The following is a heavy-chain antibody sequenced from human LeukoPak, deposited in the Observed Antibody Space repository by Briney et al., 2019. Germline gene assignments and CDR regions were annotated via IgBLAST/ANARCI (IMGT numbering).Heavy chain of an antibody. Sequence: GGSLRLSCAASGFHVITYYMNWFRQAPGKGLEWASVIYSDFRTYYADSVKGRFIISRDNAKNSLYLQMNSLRAEDTAVYYCARDGPQRDAFDIWGQGTMVTVSS. D-gene: IGHD3/OR15-3a*01. J-gene: IGHJ3*02. CDR2: IYSDFRT. CDR1: GFHVITYY. CDR3: ARDGPQRDAFDI. V-gene: IGHV3-53*01.